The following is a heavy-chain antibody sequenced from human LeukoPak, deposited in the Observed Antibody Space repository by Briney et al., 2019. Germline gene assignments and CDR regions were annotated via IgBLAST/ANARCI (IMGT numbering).Heavy chain of an antibody. CDR2: ITGSDDST. CDR3: AKGPQLYSGYHPNY. CDR1: GFTFSNNA. D-gene: IGHD3-22*01. Sequence: AGGSLRLSCAASGFTFSNNAMTWVRQAPGEGLEWVSTITGSDDSTYYADSVKGRSTISRDYSKNTVFLQLNNLRAEDTAMYYCAKGPQLYSGYHPNYWGQGTLVTVSS. J-gene: IGHJ4*02. V-gene: IGHV3-23*01.